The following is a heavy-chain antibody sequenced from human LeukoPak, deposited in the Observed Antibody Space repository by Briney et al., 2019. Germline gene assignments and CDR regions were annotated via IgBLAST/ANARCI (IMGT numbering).Heavy chain of an antibody. J-gene: IGHJ4*02. Sequence: SETLSLTCTVPGGSISSYYWSWIRQPPGKGLEWIGYIYYSGSTNYNPSLKSRVTISVETSKNQFSLKLSSVTAADTAVYYCARDRGTGGPFDYWGQGTLVTVSS. V-gene: IGHV4-59*01. CDR2: IYYSGST. CDR3: ARDRGTGGPFDY. CDR1: GGSISSYY. D-gene: IGHD7-27*01.